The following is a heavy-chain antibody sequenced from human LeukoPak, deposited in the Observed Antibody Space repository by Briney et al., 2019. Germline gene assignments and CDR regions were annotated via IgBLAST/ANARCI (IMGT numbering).Heavy chain of an antibody. D-gene: IGHD6-13*01. V-gene: IGHV4-4*07. Sequence: SETLSLTCTVSAGXISNYYCSWIRQPAGKGREWLGRIYTSGSTNYNPSIQSRVTMSVDTSKNQFSLKVSSVTAADTAVYYCARGSIAAVGTRWFDPWGQGTLVTVSS. CDR1: AGXISNYY. CDR2: IYTSGST. CDR3: ARGSIAAVGTRWFDP. J-gene: IGHJ5*02.